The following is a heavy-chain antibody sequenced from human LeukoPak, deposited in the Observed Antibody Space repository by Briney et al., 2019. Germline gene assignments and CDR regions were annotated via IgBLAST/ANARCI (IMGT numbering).Heavy chain of an antibody. CDR3: ARDGGTVTRHWFQH. V-gene: IGHV4-39*02. CDR1: GGSISSSSYY. CDR2: IYYSGST. J-gene: IGHJ1*01. D-gene: IGHD4-17*01. Sequence: SETLSLTCTVSGGSISSSSYYWGWIRQPPGTGLEWIGSIYYSGSTYYNPSLKSRVTISVDTSKNQFSLKLSSVTAADTAVYYCARDGGTVTRHWFQHWGQGTLVTVSS.